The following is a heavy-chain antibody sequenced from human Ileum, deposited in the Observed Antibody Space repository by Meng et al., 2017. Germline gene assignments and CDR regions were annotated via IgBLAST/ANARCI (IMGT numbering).Heavy chain of an antibody. Sequence: SETLSLTCTVSGGSISNYYWSWIRQPPGKGLEWIGYIYHRGSTSYHPSLKSRVTISVDTSKNQFSLKLSSVTAADTAVYYCARILINDAFDLWGQGTMVTVSS. D-gene: IGHD3-10*01. CDR2: IYHRGST. CDR3: ARILINDAFDL. V-gene: IGHV4-59*01. CDR1: GGSISNYY. J-gene: IGHJ3*01.